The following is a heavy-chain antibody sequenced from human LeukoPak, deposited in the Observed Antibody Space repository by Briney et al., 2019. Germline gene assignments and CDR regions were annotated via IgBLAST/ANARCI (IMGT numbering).Heavy chain of an antibody. V-gene: IGHV3-9*01. Sequence: GGSLRLSCAASGFTFSSYAMHWVRQAPGKGLEWVSGISWNSGSIGYADSVKGRFNISRDNAKNSLYLQMNSLRAEDTALYYCAKDMYDSSGYFHFDYWGQGTLVTVSS. D-gene: IGHD3-22*01. J-gene: IGHJ4*02. CDR3: AKDMYDSSGYFHFDY. CDR1: GFTFSSYA. CDR2: ISWNSGSI.